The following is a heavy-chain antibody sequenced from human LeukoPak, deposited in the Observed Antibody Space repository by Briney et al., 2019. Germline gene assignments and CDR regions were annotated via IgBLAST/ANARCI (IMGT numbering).Heavy chain of an antibody. CDR2: INDSGST. J-gene: IGHJ4*02. CDR1: GGSFSDYY. CDR3: ARVGYYGSGSYYEAPS. D-gene: IGHD3-10*01. Sequence: PSETLSLTCAVYGGSFSDYYWTWIRQPPGKGLEWIGEINDSGSTNYNPSLKSRVTISLDTSKNQFSLRLSSVTAADTAVYYCARVGYYGSGSYYEAPSGGQGTLVTVSS. V-gene: IGHV4-34*01.